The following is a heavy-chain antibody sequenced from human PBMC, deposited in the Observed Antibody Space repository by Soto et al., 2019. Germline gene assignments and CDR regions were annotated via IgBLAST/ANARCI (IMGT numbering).Heavy chain of an antibody. V-gene: IGHV1-8*01. D-gene: IGHD3-16*02. J-gene: IGHJ3*02. CDR1: GYTFTSYD. CDR3: ARPYYDYVWGSYRPDAFDI. Sequence: ASVKVSCKASGYTFTSYDINWVRQATGQGLEWMGWMNPNSGNTGYVQKFQGRVTMTRNTSISTAYMELSSLRSEDTAVYYCARPYYDYVWGSYRPDAFDIWGQGTMVTVSS. CDR2: MNPNSGNT.